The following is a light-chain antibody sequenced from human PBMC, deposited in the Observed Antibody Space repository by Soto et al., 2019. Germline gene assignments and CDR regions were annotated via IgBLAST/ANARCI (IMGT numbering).Light chain of an antibody. V-gene: IGLV2-8*01. J-gene: IGLJ1*01. CDR2: EVS. CDR1: SSDVGGYNY. CDR3: SSYAGSNTSYV. Sequence: QSALTQPPSASGSPGQSVTISCTGTSSDVGGYNYVSWYQQHPGKAPKVMIYEVSKRPSGVPDRFSGSKSGNTASLTVSGLQAEDEADYYCSSYAGSNTSYVFGTGTKLTVL.